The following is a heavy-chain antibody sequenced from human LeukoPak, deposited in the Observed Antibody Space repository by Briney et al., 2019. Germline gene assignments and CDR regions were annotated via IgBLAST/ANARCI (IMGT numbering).Heavy chain of an antibody. J-gene: IGHJ4*02. CDR2: ISGSGGST. Sequence: GGSLRLSCAASGFTFSSYAMTWVRQAPGKGLEWVSGISGSGGSTYYGDSVKGRFTISRDNSKNTLYLQMNSLRAEDTAVYYCAKDSPARGPFDYWGQGTLVTVSS. CDR1: GFTFSSYA. CDR3: AKDSPARGPFDY. V-gene: IGHV3-23*01. D-gene: IGHD2-2*01.